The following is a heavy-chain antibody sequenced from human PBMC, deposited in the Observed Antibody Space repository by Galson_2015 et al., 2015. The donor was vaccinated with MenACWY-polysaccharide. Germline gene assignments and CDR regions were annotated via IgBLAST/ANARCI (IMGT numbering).Heavy chain of an antibody. Sequence: SLRLSCAASGFTFSSYGMHWVRQAPGKGLAWVAVISYDGSNKYYADSVKGRFTISRDNSKNTLYLQMNSLRAEDTAVYYCAVYVSSGHFDYWGQGTLATVSS. CDR2: ISYDGSNK. V-gene: IGHV3-30*03. CDR1: GFTFSSYG. CDR3: AVYVSSGHFDY. D-gene: IGHD3-10*02. J-gene: IGHJ4*02.